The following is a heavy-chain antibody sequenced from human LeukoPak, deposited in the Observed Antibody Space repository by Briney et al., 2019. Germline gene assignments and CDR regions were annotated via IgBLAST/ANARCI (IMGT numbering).Heavy chain of an antibody. V-gene: IGHV1-3*01. CDR1: GYTFTSYA. CDR2: INAGNGNT. Sequence: ASVRVSCKASGYTFTSYAMHWVRQAPGQRLEWMGWINAGNGNTKYSQKFQGRVTITRDTSASTAYMELRSLRSDDTAVYYCARDRGVKSPFDYWGQGTLVTVSS. J-gene: IGHJ4*02. D-gene: IGHD3-10*01. CDR3: ARDRGVKSPFDY.